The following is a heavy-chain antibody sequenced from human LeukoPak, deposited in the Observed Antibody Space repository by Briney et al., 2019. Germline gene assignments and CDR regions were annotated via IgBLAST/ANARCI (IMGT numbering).Heavy chain of an antibody. V-gene: IGHV4-4*07. CDR3: ARESGYYYDTSGYTFDY. CDR1: GGSSNNYY. D-gene: IGHD3-22*01. J-gene: IGHJ4*02. Sequence: PSETLSLTCTVSGGSSNNYYWSWIRQSAGKGLECIGRIYTSGSTNYNPSLKSRVSMSVDTSKNQFSLRLRSVTAADTAVYYCARESGYYYDTSGYTFDYWGQGILVTVSS. CDR2: IYTSGST.